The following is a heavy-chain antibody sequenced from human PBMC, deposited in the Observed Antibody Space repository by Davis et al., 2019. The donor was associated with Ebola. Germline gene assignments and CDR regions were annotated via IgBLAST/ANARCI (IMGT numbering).Heavy chain of an antibody. D-gene: IGHD2-15*01. V-gene: IGHV3-23*01. J-gene: IGHJ4*02. CDR3: AKGGDIVVVVAATPTYFDY. CDR1: GFTFSSYA. Sequence: PGGSLRLSCAASGFTFSSYAMSWVRQAPGKGLEWVSAISGSGGSTYYADSVKGRFTISRDNSKNTLYLQMNSLRAEDTAVYYCAKGGDIVVVVAATPTYFDYWGQGTLVTVSS. CDR2: ISGSGGST.